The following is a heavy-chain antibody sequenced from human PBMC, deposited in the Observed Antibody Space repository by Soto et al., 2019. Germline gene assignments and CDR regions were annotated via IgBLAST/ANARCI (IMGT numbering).Heavy chain of an antibody. CDR3: ARDGPPYNRKYVSRFDA. CDR2: ISSSSSYI. V-gene: IGHV3-21*01. Sequence: GGSLRHSCSASVFTSSSYSMHFVRQAPGKGLEWVSSISSSSSYIYYADSVKGRFPISRDNAKNSLYLQMNSLRAEVTAVYYCARDGPPYNRKYVSRFDARGQAT. J-gene: IGHJ5*02. CDR1: VFTSSSYS. D-gene: IGHD1-7*01.